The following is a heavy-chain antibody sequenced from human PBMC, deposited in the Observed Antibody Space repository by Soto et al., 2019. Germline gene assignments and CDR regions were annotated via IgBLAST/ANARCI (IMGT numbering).Heavy chain of an antibody. CDR2: MNPNSGNT. CDR1: GYIFTSYD. D-gene: IGHD6-6*01. CDR3: ARGEYTDYYYYMDV. J-gene: IGHJ6*03. V-gene: IGHV1-8*01. Sequence: GASVKGSCKGSGYIFTSYDINWVRQATGQGLEWMGWMNPNSGNTGYAQKFQGRVTMTRNTSISTAYMELSSLRSEDTAVYYCARGEYTDYYYYMDVWGKGTTVTVSS.